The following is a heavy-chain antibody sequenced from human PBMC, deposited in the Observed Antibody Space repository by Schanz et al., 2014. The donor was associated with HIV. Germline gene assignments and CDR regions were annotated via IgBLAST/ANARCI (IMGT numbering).Heavy chain of an antibody. D-gene: IGHD6-13*01. V-gene: IGHV4-34*01. J-gene: IGHJ6*02. CDR2: INHSGRT. CDR1: GGSFNDYY. Sequence: QVQLPQWGAGLLRPSETLSLTCAVYGGSFNDYYWSWIRQPPGKGLEWIGEINHSGRTKYSPSLKTRGTIAVDTSKNQFALKLRSVTAADTAVYYCAREGMEQMVNILDVWGQGTRVNVSS. CDR3: AREGMEQMVNILDV.